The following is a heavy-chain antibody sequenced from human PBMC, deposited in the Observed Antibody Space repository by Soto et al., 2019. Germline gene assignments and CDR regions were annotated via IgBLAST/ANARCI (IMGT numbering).Heavy chain of an antibody. CDR3: ADSWLPTSY. CDR1: GFSFIHYW. CDR2: ISPDGRTT. J-gene: IGHJ4*02. Sequence: GSLRLSCAASGFSFIHYWMHFFRQAPGKGLVWVSRISPDGRTTTYADSVKGRFTISRDNAKSTLYLQMNSLTVEDGAVYYCADSWLPTSYWGPGTLVTVSS. V-gene: IGHV3-74*01. D-gene: IGHD3-10*01.